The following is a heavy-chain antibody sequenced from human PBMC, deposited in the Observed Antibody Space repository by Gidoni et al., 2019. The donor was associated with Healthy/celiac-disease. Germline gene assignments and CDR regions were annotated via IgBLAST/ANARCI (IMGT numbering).Heavy chain of an antibody. CDR3: ATSERAPAPFDY. CDR1: GFTFSSYA. D-gene: IGHD1-1*01. V-gene: IGHV3-30*01. CDR2: ISYDGSNK. Sequence: QVQLVESGGGVVQPGRSLRLSCAASGFTFSSYAMHWVRQAPGKGLEWVAVISYDGSNKYYADSVKGRFTISRDNSKNTLYLQMNSLRAEDTAVYYCATSERAPAPFDYWGQGTLVTVSS. J-gene: IGHJ4*02.